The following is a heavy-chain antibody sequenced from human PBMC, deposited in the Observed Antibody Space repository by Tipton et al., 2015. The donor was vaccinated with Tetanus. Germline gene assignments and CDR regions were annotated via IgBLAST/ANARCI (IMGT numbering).Heavy chain of an antibody. V-gene: IGHV4-31*03. Sequence: TLSLTCTVSGASSTGGDYYWAWIRQYPVKGLEWIGYIYYTGNTYYNPSLKSRVTISVDTSKNQFSLKLSSVTAADTAVYYCARRSVSARFDDWGQGTLVTVSS. CDR3: ARRSVSARFDD. CDR1: GASSTGGDYY. J-gene: IGHJ4*02. D-gene: IGHD6-6*01. CDR2: IYYTGNT.